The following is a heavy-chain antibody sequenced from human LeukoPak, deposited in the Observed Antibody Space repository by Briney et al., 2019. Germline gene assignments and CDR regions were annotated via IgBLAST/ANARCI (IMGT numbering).Heavy chain of an antibody. CDR2: IIPTLGIA. D-gene: IGHD2-15*01. J-gene: IGHJ4*02. CDR3: ARDCRSVSCYSVDY. CDR1: GGTFGSYA. Sequence: SVKVSCKASGGTFGSYAIRWVRQAPGQGLEWMGRIIPTLGIANYAQKFQGRVSITADTSTSTSYMELSSLRSEDTAVFYCARDCRSVSCYSVDYWGQGTLVTVSS. V-gene: IGHV1-69*04.